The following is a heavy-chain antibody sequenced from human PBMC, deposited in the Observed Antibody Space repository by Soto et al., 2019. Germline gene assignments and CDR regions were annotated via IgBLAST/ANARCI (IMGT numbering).Heavy chain of an antibody. V-gene: IGHV4-30-2*01. CDR3: ARDPGL. CDR1: GGSIRSGGYS. J-gene: IGHJ2*01. CDR2: IYHSGST. Sequence: QLQLQESGSGLVKPSQTLSLTCAVSGGSIRSGGYSWGWLRQPPGKGLEWIGYIYHSGSTYYNRSLKSRVTISVDRAKNQFSLKLSSVTAADTAVYSCARDPGLWGRGNLVTVSS.